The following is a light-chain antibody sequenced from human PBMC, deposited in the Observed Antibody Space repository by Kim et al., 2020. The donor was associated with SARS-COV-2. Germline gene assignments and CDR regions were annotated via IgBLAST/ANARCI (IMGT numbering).Light chain of an antibody. CDR2: AAS. V-gene: IGKV3-20*01. CDR3: QQFDGSPSVT. CDR1: QSVTSTY. Sequence: EIVLTQSPGTLSLSPGERATLSCRASQSVTSTYLAWYQQKPGQAPRLLISAASSRAAGIPDRFSGSGSGTEFTLTISRLEPEDFAVYYCQQFDGSPSVTFGQGTKLEIK. J-gene: IGKJ2*01.